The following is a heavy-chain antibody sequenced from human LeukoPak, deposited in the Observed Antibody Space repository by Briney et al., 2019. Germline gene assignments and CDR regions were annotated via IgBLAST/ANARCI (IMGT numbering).Heavy chain of an antibody. CDR3: ARPYGGKRYYYYYYGMDV. CDR2: INHSGST. J-gene: IGHJ6*02. D-gene: IGHD4-23*01. CDR1: GGSFSGYY. V-gene: IGHV4-34*01. Sequence: SETLSLTCAVYGGSFSGYYWSWIRQPPGKGLEWIGEINHSGSTNYNPSLKSRVTISVDTSKNQFSLKLSSVTAADTAVYYCARPYGGKRYYYYYYGMDVWGQGTTVTVSS.